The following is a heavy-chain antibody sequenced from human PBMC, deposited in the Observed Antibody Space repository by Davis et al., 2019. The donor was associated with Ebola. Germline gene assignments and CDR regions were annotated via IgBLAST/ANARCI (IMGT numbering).Heavy chain of an antibody. Sequence: PGGSLRLSCAASGFTFSSYWMSWVRQAPGKGLEWVANIKQDGSEKYYMDSVKGRFTISRDNAKNSLYLQMNSLRAEDMALYYCAKVSSSWYYFDYWGQGTLVTVSS. CDR2: IKQDGSEK. V-gene: IGHV3-7*03. D-gene: IGHD6-13*01. CDR3: AKVSSSWYYFDY. J-gene: IGHJ4*02. CDR1: GFTFSSYW.